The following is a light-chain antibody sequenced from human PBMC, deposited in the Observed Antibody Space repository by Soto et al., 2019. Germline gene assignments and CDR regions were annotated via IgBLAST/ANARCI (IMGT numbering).Light chain of an antibody. CDR2: VTD. Sequence: QSVLTQPPSVSGTLGQGVTISCSGSTSNIGEKTVGWFQQHPGTPPKVLIYVTDKRPSGVPDRFSGSKSGTSAYLAISGLQSEDEADYYCAAWDGSLNGHVFGTGTKVT. V-gene: IGLV1-44*01. CDR3: AAWDGSLNGHV. CDR1: TSNIGEKT. J-gene: IGLJ1*01.